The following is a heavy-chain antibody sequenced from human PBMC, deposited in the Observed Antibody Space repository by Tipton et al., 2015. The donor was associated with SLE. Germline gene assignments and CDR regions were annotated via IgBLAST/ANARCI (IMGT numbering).Heavy chain of an antibody. V-gene: IGHV4-31*03. CDR3: ATHADRVY. CDR2: IYYSGST. CDR1: GGSVSSGSYY. J-gene: IGHJ4*02. Sequence: TLSLTCTVSGGSVSSGSYYWSWIRQPPGKGLEWIGYIYYSGSTYYNPSLKSRVSISVDTSKNEFSLMLNSVTAADTAVYYCATHADRVYWGQGTLVTVSS.